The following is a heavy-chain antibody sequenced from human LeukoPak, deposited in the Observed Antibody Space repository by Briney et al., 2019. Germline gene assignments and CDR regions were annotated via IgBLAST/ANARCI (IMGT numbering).Heavy chain of an antibody. J-gene: IGHJ6*03. Sequence: ASVKVSCKVSGYTLTELSMHWVRRAPRKGLEWMGGFDPEDGETIYAQKFQGRVTMTEDTSTDTAYMELSSLRSEDTAVYYCATQDIVVVPAVGNYYYYMDVWGKGTTVTVSS. CDR2: FDPEDGET. CDR1: GYTLTELS. CDR3: ATQDIVVVPAVGNYYYYMDV. D-gene: IGHD2-2*01. V-gene: IGHV1-24*01.